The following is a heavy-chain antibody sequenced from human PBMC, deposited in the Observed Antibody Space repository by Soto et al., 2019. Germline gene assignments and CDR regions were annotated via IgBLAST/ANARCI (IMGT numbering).Heavy chain of an antibody. CDR1: GGSFSGYT. CDR3: ARGFSDYSNYRSYFDY. D-gene: IGHD4-4*01. CDR2: INHSGST. Sequence: QVQLQQWGAGLLKPSETLSLTCAVYGGSFSGYTWSWIRQPPGKGLEWSGEINHSGSTNYNPSLKRRVTISVDTSKNQFSLKLSSVTAADTAVYYCARGFSDYSNYRSYFDYWGQGTLVTVSS. V-gene: IGHV4-34*01. J-gene: IGHJ4*02.